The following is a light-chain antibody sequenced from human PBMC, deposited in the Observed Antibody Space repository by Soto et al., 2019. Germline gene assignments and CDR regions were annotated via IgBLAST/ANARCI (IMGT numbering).Light chain of an antibody. CDR3: LQYNNWVPT. Sequence: ETVLTQSPGTLSLSPGERATLSCRASQTVGTYLAWYQQKPGQAPRLLIYGASTRATGIPARFSGSGSGTEFTLTISSLQSEDFAVYYCLQYNNWVPTFGQGTKVDIK. CDR2: GAS. J-gene: IGKJ1*01. CDR1: QTVGTY. V-gene: IGKV3-15*01.